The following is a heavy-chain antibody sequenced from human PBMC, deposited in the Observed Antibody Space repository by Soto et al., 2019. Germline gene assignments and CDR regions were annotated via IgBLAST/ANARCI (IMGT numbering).Heavy chain of an antibody. V-gene: IGHV1-2*02. CDR2: INPNSGGT. J-gene: IGHJ4*02. CDR3: ARAFYPQYYFDY. CDR1: GYTFTGYY. Sequence: ASVKVSCKASGYTFTGYYMHWVRQAPGQGLEWMGWINPNSGGTNYAQKFQGRVTMTRDTSISTAYMELSRLRSDDTAVYYCARAFYPQYYFDYWGQGTLVTVSS.